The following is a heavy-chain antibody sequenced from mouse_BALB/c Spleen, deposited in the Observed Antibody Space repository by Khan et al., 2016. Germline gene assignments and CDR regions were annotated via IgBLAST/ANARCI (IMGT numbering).Heavy chain of an antibody. V-gene: IGHV10S3*01. Sequence: EVQLVETGGGLVQPKGSLKLSCAASGFTFNTNAMNWVRQAPGKGLEWVARIRSKSNNYATYYADSVNDRFTISRDDSQSMLYLKMNNLKTEDTAMYYCERELWFAYWGQGTLVTVSA. CDR2: IRSKSNNYAT. CDR3: ERELWFAY. CDR1: GFTFNTNA. J-gene: IGHJ3*01.